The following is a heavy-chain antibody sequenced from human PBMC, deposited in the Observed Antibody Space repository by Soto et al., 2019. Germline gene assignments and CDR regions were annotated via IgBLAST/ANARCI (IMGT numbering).Heavy chain of an antibody. CDR2: IDWDDDK. D-gene: IGHD2-15*01. Sequence: SGPTLVNPTQTLTLTCTFSGLSLSTSGMCVSWIRQPPGKALEWLARIDWDDDKYYSTSLKTRLTISKDTSKNQVVLTMTNMDPVYTATYYCIRSLVGVVAATTECFYYMEVWGQETTVTIFS. J-gene: IGHJ6*03. V-gene: IGHV2-70*11. CDR1: GLSLSTSGMC. CDR3: IRSLVGVVAATTECFYYMEV.